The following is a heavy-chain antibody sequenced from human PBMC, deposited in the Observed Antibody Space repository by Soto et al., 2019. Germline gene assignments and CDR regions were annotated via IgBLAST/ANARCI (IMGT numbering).Heavy chain of an antibody. J-gene: IGHJ6*02. CDR2: IISIFGTP. D-gene: IGHD3-9*01. Sequence: SVKVSCKASGGNFAGYADFWVRQAPGQGLEWMGGIISIFGTPTYAQKFQGRVTIKADKPTNTAYMEMNSLTVEDTAVYYWGRSEGGYFYGMDVWGQGTTVTVSS. V-gene: IGHV1-69*06. CDR1: GGNFAGYA. CDR3: GRSEGGYFYGMDV.